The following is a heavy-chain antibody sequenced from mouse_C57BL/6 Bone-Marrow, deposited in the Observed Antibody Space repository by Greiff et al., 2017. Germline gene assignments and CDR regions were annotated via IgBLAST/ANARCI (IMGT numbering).Heavy chain of an antibody. D-gene: IGHD2-4*01. CDR3: ARGCYDYILDY. CDR1: GYTFTSYW. Sequence: VQLQQPGAELVKPGASVKMSCKASGYTFTSYWITWVKQGPGQGLEWIGDIYPGSGSTNYNEKFKSKATLTVDTSSSTAYIQLSSLTCEDSVVYYCARGCYDYILDYGGQGTTLTGSS. V-gene: IGHV1-55*01. J-gene: IGHJ2*01. CDR2: IYPGSGST.